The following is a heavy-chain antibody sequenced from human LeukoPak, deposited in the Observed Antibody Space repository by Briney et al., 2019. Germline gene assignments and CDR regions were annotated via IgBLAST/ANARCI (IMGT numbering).Heavy chain of an antibody. CDR1: GYTFTSYY. V-gene: IGHV1-46*01. J-gene: IGHJ4*02. D-gene: IGHD4-17*01. Sequence: GASVKVSCKASGYTFTSYYMHWVRQSPGQGLEWMGIINPSGGSTSYAQKFQGRVTMTRDTSTSTVYMELSSLRSEDTAVYYCAIEKYGDYDFDYWGQGTLVTVSS. CDR3: AIEKYGDYDFDY. CDR2: INPSGGST.